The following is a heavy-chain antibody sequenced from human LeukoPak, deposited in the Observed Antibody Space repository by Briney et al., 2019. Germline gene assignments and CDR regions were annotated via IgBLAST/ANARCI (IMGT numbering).Heavy chain of an antibody. D-gene: IGHD3-10*01. V-gene: IGHV1-18*01. CDR3: ARGSLDYYGSGSLNWFDP. Sequence: GASVKVSCKASGYTFTSYGISWVRQAPGQGLEWMGWISAYNGNTNYAQKLQGRVTMTTDTSTSTAYMELRSLRSDDTAVYYCARGSLDYYGSGSLNWFDPWGQGTLVTVSS. CDR2: ISAYNGNT. J-gene: IGHJ5*02. CDR1: GYTFTSYG.